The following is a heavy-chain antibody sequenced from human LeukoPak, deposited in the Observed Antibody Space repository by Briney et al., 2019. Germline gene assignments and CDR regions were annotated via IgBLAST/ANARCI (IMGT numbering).Heavy chain of an antibody. V-gene: IGHV1-69*13. CDR2: IIPIFGTA. J-gene: IGHJ4*02. CDR1: GGTFSSYA. CDR3: ARDHYYDSSGYSTHFDY. D-gene: IGHD3-22*01. Sequence: SVKVSCKASGGTFSSYAISWVRQAPGQGLEWTGGIIPIFGTANYAQKFQGRVTITADESTSTAYMELSSLRSEDTAVYYCARDHYYDSSGYSTHFDYWGQGTLVTVSS.